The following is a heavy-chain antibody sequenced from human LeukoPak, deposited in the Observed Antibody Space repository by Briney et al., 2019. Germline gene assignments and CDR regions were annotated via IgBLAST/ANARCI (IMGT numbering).Heavy chain of an antibody. D-gene: IGHD3-10*01. CDR1: GGSLSSYY. V-gene: IGHV4-59*08. CDR3: ARHILLWFGEIAPNWFDP. Sequence: PSETLSLTCTVSGGSLSSYYWSWIRQPPGKGLEWIGYIYYSGSTNYNPSLKSRVTISVDTSTNQFSLKLSSVTAADTAVYYCARHILLWFGEIAPNWFDPWGQGTLVTVSS. J-gene: IGHJ5*02. CDR2: IYYSGST.